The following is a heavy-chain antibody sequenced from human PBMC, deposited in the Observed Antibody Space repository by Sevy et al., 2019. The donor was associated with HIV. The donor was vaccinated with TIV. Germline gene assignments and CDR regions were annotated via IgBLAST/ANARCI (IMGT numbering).Heavy chain of an antibody. V-gene: IGHV3-74*01. J-gene: IGHJ4*02. CDR3: ARDSTGGFDY. D-gene: IGHD2-2*01. CDR2: INSDGSST. CDR1: GFTFSSYW. Sequence: GGYLRLSCAASGFTFSSYWMHWVRQAPGKGLVRVSRINSDGSSTSYADSVKGRFTISRDNAKNTLYLQMNSLRAEDTAVYYCARDSTGGFDYWGQGTLVTVSS.